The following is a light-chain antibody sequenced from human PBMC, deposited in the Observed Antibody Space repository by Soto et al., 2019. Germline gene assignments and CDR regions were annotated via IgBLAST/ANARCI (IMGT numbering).Light chain of an antibody. Sequence: VLTQSPATMSLSPGERATLSCRASLNVNSYLAWYQQKPGQAPRLLIYDASNRAAGIPARFSGSGSGTDFTLTISSLEPEDFAIYYCQQRQYWPPITFGQGTRLEIK. V-gene: IGKV3-11*01. CDR3: QQRQYWPPIT. J-gene: IGKJ5*01. CDR1: LNVNSY. CDR2: DAS.